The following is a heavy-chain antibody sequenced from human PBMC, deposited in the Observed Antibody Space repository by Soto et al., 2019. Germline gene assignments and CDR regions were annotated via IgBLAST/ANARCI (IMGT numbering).Heavy chain of an antibody. V-gene: IGHV4-34*01. Sequence: QVQLQQWGAGLLKTSETLSLTCAVYGGSFSDYYWTWIRQPPGKGLEWIGEINQSGSTNYRPSLRSRVTMSVDTSKTQFSLKMSSVTAADAAVYYCVCSSSDYFYSMDVWGQGTTVTVSS. D-gene: IGHD6-6*01. CDR2: INQSGST. CDR3: VCSSSDYFYSMDV. CDR1: GGSFSDYY. J-gene: IGHJ6*02.